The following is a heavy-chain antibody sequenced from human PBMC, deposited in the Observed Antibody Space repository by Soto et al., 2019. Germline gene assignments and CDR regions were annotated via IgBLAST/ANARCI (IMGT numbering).Heavy chain of an antibody. Sequence: ASVKVSCKASDYTFTSYGISWVRQAPGQGLEWMGWISAYNGNPNYAQKLQGRVTMTTATSRSTAYMELRSLRSDDTAVYYCARVPLYSGHARYWGQGTLVTVSS. J-gene: IGHJ4*02. V-gene: IGHV1-18*01. CDR3: ARVPLYSGHARY. CDR2: ISAYNGNP. D-gene: IGHD5-12*01. CDR1: DYTFTSYG.